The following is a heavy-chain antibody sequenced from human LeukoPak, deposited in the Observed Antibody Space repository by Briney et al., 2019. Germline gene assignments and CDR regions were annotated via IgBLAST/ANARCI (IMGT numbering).Heavy chain of an antibody. CDR2: MYTSGSS. J-gene: IGHJ3*01. V-gene: IGHV4-4*07. CDR1: GGSISSYY. Sequence: SETLSLTCTVSGGSISSYYWSWIRQPAGKGLEWIGRMYTSGSSNYNPSLKSRVTISVDTSKNQVSLKVSSVTAADTAIYYCARATAWIDAFDFWGQGTMVTVSS. CDR3: ARATAWIDAFDF. D-gene: IGHD5-12*01.